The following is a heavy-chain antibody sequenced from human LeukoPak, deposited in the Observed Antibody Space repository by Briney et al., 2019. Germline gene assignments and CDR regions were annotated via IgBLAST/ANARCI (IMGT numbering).Heavy chain of an antibody. CDR1: GFTFSSYS. V-gene: IGHV3-21*01. Sequence: PGGSLRLSCAASGFTFSSYSMNWVRQAPGKGLEWVSSISSSSSYIYYADSVKGRFTISRGNAKNSLYLQMNSLRAEDTAVYYCAREMGYYYYYMDVWGKGTTVTVSS. D-gene: IGHD5-24*01. J-gene: IGHJ6*03. CDR3: AREMGYYYYYMDV. CDR2: ISSSSSYI.